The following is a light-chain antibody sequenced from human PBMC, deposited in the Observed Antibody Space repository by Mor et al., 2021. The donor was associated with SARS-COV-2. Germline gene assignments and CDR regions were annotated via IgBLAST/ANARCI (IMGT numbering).Light chain of an antibody. Sequence: ISCTGHTSDFGTYPFVSWYQQPPGKAPKLIIYGVTNRPSGFSDRFSASLSGKTASLTISGLRAEDEAHYYCCSYVGSNTWLFGGGT. CDR3: CSYVGSNTWL. V-gene: IGLV2-23*02. CDR2: GVT. CDR1: TSDFGTYPF. J-gene: IGLJ3*02.